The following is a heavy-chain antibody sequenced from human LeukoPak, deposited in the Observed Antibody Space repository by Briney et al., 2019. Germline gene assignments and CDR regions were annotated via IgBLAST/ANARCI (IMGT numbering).Heavy chain of an antibody. CDR2: ISSSSSYI. CDR1: GFTFSSYS. D-gene: IGHD4-17*01. J-gene: IGHJ4*02. CDR3: ARGGLRPISPFDY. Sequence: KPGGSLRLSCAASGFTFSSYSMNWVRQAPGKGLEWVSSISSSSSYIYYADSVKGRFTISRDNAKNSLYLQMNSLRAEDTAVYYCARGGLRPISPFDYWGQGTLVTVSS. V-gene: IGHV3-21*01.